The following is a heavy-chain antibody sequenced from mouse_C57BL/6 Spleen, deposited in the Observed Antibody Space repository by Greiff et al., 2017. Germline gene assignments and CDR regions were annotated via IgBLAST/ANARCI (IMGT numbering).Heavy chain of an antibody. V-gene: IGHV1-52*01. Sequence: VQLQQPGAELVRPGSSVKLSCKASGYTFTSYWMHWVKQRPIQGLEWIGNIDPFDSETHYNQKFKDKATLTVDTSSSTAYMQLSSLTSEDSAVYYCARGIYVDYWGQGTTLTVSS. CDR2: IDPFDSET. CDR3: ARGIYVDY. J-gene: IGHJ2*01. CDR1: GYTFTSYW.